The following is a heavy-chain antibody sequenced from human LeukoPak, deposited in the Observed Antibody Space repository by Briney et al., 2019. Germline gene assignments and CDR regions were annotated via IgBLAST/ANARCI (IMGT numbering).Heavy chain of an antibody. CDR2: IYYSGST. D-gene: IGHD6-13*01. CDR1: GGSISSGDYY. J-gene: IGHJ6*03. Sequence: SETLSLTCTVSGGSISSGDYYWSWIRQPPGKGLEWIGYIYYSGSTYYNPSLKSRVTISVDTSKNQFSLKLSSVTAADTAVYYCARDKAAAGTDYMDVWGKGTTVTVSS. V-gene: IGHV4-30-4*08. CDR3: ARDKAAAGTDYMDV.